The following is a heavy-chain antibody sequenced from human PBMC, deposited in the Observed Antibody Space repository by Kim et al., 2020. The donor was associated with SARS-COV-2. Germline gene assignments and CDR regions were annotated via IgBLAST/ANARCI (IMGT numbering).Heavy chain of an antibody. D-gene: IGHD5-18*01. J-gene: IGHJ4*02. Sequence: AQKFQGGVTMTRDTSISTAYMELSRLRSDDTAVYYCARVGYSYGPSNFDYWGQGTLVTVSS. V-gene: IGHV1-2*02. CDR3: ARVGYSYGPSNFDY.